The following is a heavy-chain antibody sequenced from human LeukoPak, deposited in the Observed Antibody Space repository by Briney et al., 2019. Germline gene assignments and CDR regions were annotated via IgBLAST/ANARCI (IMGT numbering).Heavy chain of an antibody. CDR3: ARVRITIFGVVIDRYYFDY. V-gene: IGHV3-13*01. CDR2: IGTAGEI. CDR1: GFTLRSYD. Sequence: GGSLRLSCAASGFTLRSYDMHWVRHATGKGLEWVSGIGTAGEIYYPGSVKGRFTISRENAKNSLYLQMNSLRAGDTAVYYCARVRITIFGVVIDRYYFDYWGQGTLVTVSS. D-gene: IGHD3-3*01. J-gene: IGHJ4*02.